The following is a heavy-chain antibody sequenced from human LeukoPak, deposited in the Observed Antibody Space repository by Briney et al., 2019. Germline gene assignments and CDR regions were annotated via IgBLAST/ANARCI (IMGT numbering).Heavy chain of an antibody. CDR3: ARVDYGDKVDY. CDR2: INPSGGST. Sequence: ASVKVSCKASGYTFTGYYMHWVRQAPGQGLEWMGIINPSGGSTSYAQKFQGRVTMTRDTSTSTVYMELSSLRSEDTAVYYCARVDYGDKVDYWGQGTLVTVSS. V-gene: IGHV1-46*01. D-gene: IGHD4-17*01. CDR1: GYTFTGYY. J-gene: IGHJ4*02.